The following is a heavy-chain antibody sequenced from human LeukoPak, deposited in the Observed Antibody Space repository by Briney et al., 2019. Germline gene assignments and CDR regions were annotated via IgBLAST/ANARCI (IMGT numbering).Heavy chain of an antibody. D-gene: IGHD3-22*01. CDR1: GFTFSSYG. CDR3: ARGPYDSSGYYYYWYFDL. V-gene: IGHV3-23*01. Sequence: SGGSLRLSCAASGFTFSSYGMSWVRQAPRKGLEWVSSISGSGGSTYYADSVKGRFTISRDNAKNSLYLQMNSLRAEDTALYYCARGPYDSSGYYYYWYFDLWGRGTLVTVSS. CDR2: ISGSGGST. J-gene: IGHJ2*01.